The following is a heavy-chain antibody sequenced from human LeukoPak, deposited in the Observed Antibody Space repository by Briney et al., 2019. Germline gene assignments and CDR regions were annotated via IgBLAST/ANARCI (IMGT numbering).Heavy chain of an antibody. CDR3: ARAYCSSTSCFDSWFDP. CDR2: ISGGASVI. CDR1: GFIFSSYG. Sequence: GGSLRLTCAASGFIFSSYGMHWVRQAPGKGLEWVSYISGGASVIYYADSVKGRFTISRDNARSSLYLQMNSLRAEDTAVYYCARAYCSSTSCFDSWFDPWGQGTLVTVSS. V-gene: IGHV3-48*01. J-gene: IGHJ5*02. D-gene: IGHD2-2*01.